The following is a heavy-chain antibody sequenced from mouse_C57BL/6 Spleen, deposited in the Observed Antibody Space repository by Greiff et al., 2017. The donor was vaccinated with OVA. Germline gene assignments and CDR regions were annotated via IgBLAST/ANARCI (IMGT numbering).Heavy chain of an antibody. CDR2: IYPGSGNT. V-gene: IGHV1-66*01. CDR1: GYSFTSYY. D-gene: IGHD1-1*01. CDR3: ARTTTVVADAMDY. Sequence: QVQLQQSGPELVKPGASVKISCKASGYSFTSYYIHWVKQRPGQGLEWIGWIYPGSGNTKYNEKFKGKATLTADTSSCTAYMQLSSLTSEDSAVYYCARTTTVVADAMDYWGQGTSVTVSS. J-gene: IGHJ4*01.